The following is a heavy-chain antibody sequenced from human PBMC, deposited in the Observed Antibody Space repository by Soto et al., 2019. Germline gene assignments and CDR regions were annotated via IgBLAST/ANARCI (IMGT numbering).Heavy chain of an antibody. V-gene: IGHV1-46*03. J-gene: IGHJ6*02. CDR2: INPSGGST. CDR3: ARGRMIVGAGVRYYYYGMDV. CDR1: GYTFTSYY. D-gene: IGHD3-22*01. Sequence: GASVKVSCKASGYTFTSYYMHWVRQAPGQGLEWMGIINPSGGSTSYAQKFQGRVTMTRDTSTSTVYMELSSLRSEDTAVYYCARGRMIVGAGVRYYYYGMDVWGQGTTVTVSS.